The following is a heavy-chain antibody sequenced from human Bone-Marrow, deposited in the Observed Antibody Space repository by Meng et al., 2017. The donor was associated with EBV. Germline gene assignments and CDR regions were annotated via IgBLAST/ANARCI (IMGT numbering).Heavy chain of an antibody. CDR1: GGSISSSSFY. J-gene: IGHJ4*02. CDR2: IYYSGST. V-gene: IGHV4-39*07. Sequence: LHGVGPGLVKPSETPSLTLTVSGGSISSSSFYWGWIRQPPGKGLELIGSIYYSGSTYYNPSLKSRVTMSVGTSKNQFSLKLSSVTAADTAVYYCAREQVGATRPFDYWGQGTLVTVSS. D-gene: IGHD1-26*01. CDR3: AREQVGATRPFDY.